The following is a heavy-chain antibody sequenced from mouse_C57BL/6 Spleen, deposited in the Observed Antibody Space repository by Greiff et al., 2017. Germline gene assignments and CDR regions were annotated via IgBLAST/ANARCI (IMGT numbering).Heavy chain of an antibody. CDR2: INPSSGYT. CDR1: GYTFTSYW. V-gene: IGHV1-7*01. D-gene: IGHD3-2*02. CDR3: ARGESAGYDARDY. J-gene: IGHJ4*01. Sequence: VQRVESGAELAKPGASVKLSCKASGYTFTSYWMHWVKQRPGQGLEWIGYINPSSGYTKYNQKFKDKATLTADKSSSTAYMQLSSLTYEDSAVYYCARGESAGYDARDYWGQGTSVTVSS.